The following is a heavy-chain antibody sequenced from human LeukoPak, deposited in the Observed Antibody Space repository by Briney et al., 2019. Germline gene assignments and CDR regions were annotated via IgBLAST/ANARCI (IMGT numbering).Heavy chain of an antibody. Sequence: GGSLRLSCAASGFTFSSYSMNWVRQAPGKGLEWVSSISSSSSYIYYADSVKGRFTIPRDNAKNSLYLQMNSLRAEDTAVYYCASGYYYDSSGFYGFDYWGQGTLVTVSS. D-gene: IGHD3-22*01. CDR2: ISSSSSYI. V-gene: IGHV3-21*01. J-gene: IGHJ4*02. CDR1: GFTFSSYS. CDR3: ASGYYYDSSGFYGFDY.